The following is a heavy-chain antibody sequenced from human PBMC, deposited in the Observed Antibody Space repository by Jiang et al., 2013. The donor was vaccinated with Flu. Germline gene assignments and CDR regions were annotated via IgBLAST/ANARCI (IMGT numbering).Heavy chain of an antibody. CDR1: GFTFSSYG. CDR2: ISYDGSNK. J-gene: IGHJ6*02. CDR3: ANQHYGDYPDREPHGMDV. Sequence: GRSLRLSCAASGFTFSSYGMHWVRQAPGKGLEWVAVISYDGSNKYYADSVKGRFTISRDNSKNTLYLQMNSLRAEDTAVYYCANQHYGDYPDREPHGMDVWGQGTTVTVSS. D-gene: IGHD4-17*01. V-gene: IGHV3-30*18.